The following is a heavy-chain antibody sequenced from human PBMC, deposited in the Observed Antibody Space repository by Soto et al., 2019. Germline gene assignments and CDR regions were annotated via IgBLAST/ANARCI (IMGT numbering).Heavy chain of an antibody. Sequence: QVQLVQSGAEVKKPGSSVKVSCKASGGTFSSYTISWVRQAPGQGLEWMGRITPILGIANYAQIFEGRVTITADKATSTAYMELSSLRSDDTAVYYCAGAPNQAYCSTTSCPNWYFDLWGRGTLVTVSS. CDR1: GGTFSSYT. CDR3: AGAPNQAYCSTTSCPNWYFDL. J-gene: IGHJ2*01. CDR2: ITPILGIA. V-gene: IGHV1-69*02. D-gene: IGHD2-2*01.